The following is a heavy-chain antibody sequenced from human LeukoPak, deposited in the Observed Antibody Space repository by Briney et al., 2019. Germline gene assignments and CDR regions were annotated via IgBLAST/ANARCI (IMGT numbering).Heavy chain of an antibody. CDR1: GGSFSGYY. CDR3: ARYAGYYYDSSAYYAPFDY. Sequence: SETLSLTCAVYGGSFSGYYWSWIRQPPGKGLEWIGEINHSGSTNYNPSLKSRVTISVDTPKNQFSLKLSSVTAADTAVYYCARYAGYYYDSSAYYAPFDYWGQGTLVTVSS. V-gene: IGHV4-34*01. CDR2: INHSGST. D-gene: IGHD3-22*01. J-gene: IGHJ4*02.